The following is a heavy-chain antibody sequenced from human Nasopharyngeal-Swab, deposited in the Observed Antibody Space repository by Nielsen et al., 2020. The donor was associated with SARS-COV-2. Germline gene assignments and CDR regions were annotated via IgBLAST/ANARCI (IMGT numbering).Heavy chain of an antibody. CDR3: ARDPRVTTVTIWGGYYYGMDV. D-gene: IGHD4-17*01. J-gene: IGHJ6*02. V-gene: IGHV4-61*01. CDR2: IYYSGST. CDR1: GGSVSSGSYY. Sequence: SETLSLTSTVSGGSVSSGSYYWSWIRQPPGKGLEWIGYIYYSGSTNYNPSLKSRVTISVDTSKNQFSLKLSSVTAADTAVYYCARDPRVTTVTIWGGYYYGMDVWGQGTTVTVSS.